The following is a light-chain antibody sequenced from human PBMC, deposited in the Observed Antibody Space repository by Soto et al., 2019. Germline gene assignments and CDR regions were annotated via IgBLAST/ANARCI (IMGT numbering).Light chain of an antibody. J-gene: IGLJ2*01. Sequence: LTQPPSASGSPGQSVTISCTGTSSDVGGYNYVSWYQQHPGKAPKLMIYEVSKRPSGVPDRFSGSKSGNTASLTVSGLQAEDEADYYCSSYAGSNNYVVFGGGTKVTVL. CDR1: SSDVGGYNY. V-gene: IGLV2-8*01. CDR3: SSYAGSNNYVV. CDR2: EVS.